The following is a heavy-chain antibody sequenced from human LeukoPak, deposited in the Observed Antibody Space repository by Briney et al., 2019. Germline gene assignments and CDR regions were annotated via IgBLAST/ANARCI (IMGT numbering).Heavy chain of an antibody. D-gene: IGHD3-9*01. V-gene: IGHV1-69*04. CDR1: GGTFSSYA. Sequence: SVKVSCTASGGTFSSYAISWVRQAPGQGLEWMGRIIPILGIANYAQNFQGRVTITADKSTSTAYMELSSLRSEDTAMYYCARDSSDILTGYLHAFDIWGQGTMVTVSS. CDR3: ARDSSDILTGYLHAFDI. J-gene: IGHJ3*02. CDR2: IIPILGIA.